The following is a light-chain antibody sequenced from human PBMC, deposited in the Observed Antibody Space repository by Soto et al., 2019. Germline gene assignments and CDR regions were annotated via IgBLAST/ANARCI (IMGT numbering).Light chain of an antibody. Sequence: EIVLTQSPGTLSLSPGEIATRSCRASQSVSSSYLAWYQQKPGQAPRLLIYGASSRATGIPDRFSGSGSGTDFTLIISRLEPEDFAVYYCQQYGSAPVTFAQGTKLEIK. CDR1: QSVSSSY. CDR3: QQYGSAPVT. CDR2: GAS. J-gene: IGKJ2*01. V-gene: IGKV3-20*01.